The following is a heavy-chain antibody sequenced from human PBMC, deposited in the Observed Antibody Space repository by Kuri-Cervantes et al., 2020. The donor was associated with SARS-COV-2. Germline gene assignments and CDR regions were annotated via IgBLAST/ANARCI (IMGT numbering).Heavy chain of an antibody. D-gene: IGHD4-23*01. V-gene: IGHV3-48*02. CDR2: NSSSSSTI. CDR1: GFTFSSYS. CDR3: ARDPTVVPTDAFDI. J-gene: IGHJ3*02. Sequence: GESLKISCAASGFTFSSYSMNWVRQAPGKGLEWVSYNSSSSSTIYYADSVKGRLTISRDNAKNSLYLQMNSLRDEDTAVYYCARDPTVVPTDAFDIWGQGTMVTVSS.